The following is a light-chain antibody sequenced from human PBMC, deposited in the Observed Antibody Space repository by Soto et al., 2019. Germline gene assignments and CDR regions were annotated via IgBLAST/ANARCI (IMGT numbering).Light chain of an antibody. J-gene: IGKJ2*01. CDR3: QHYGWSPQ. Sequence: EIVLTQSPGTLSLSPGERATLSCRTSQSVNSAHWAWYRQRPGQTPSLLIYAASKRAAGTPDRFSGGGAGTDFTLTISRLEPEDFAMYFCQHYGWSPQFGQGTKLEI. CDR2: AAS. CDR1: QSVNSAH. V-gene: IGKV3-20*01.